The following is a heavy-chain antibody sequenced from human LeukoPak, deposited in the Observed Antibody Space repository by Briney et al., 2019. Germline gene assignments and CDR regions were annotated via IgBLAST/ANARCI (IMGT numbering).Heavy chain of an antibody. CDR3: ARDGSGSYYFDY. J-gene: IGHJ4*01. D-gene: IGHD6-19*01. CDR1: GFTFSSYS. V-gene: IGHV3-21*01. CDR2: ISSSSSYI. Sequence: GGSLTLSCAASGFTFSSYSMNWVRQAPGKGLEWVSSISSSSSYIYYADSVKGRFTISRDNAKNSLYLQMNSLRAEDTAVYYCARDGSGSYYFDYWGQGTVVTVSS.